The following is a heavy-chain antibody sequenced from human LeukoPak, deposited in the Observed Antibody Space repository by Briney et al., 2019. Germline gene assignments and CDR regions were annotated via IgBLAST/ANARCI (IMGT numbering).Heavy chain of an antibody. CDR2: ISGSGNGFSI. CDR3: ARGAFD. J-gene: IGHJ4*02. V-gene: IGHV3-64*04. Sequence: GGSLRLSCSASGFVFSIYTMYWVRQTPGKGPEYVSTISGSGNGFSIYYADSVKGRFTSSRDNSKNTVDLQMNNLGADDTAVYYCARGAFDWGQGTLVTVSS. CDR1: GFVFSIYT.